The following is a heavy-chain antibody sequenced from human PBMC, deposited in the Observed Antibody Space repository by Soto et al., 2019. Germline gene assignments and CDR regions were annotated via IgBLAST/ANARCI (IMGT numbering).Heavy chain of an antibody. Sequence: TSETLSLTCTVSGGSVSSGSYYWSWIRQPPGKGLEWIGYIYYSGSTNYNPSLKSRVTISVDTSKNQFSLKLSSVTAADTAVYYCARSSSWSKRYYFDYWGQGTLVTVSS. CDR3: ARSSSWSKRYYFDY. J-gene: IGHJ4*02. CDR2: IYYSGST. CDR1: GGSVSSGSYY. V-gene: IGHV4-61*01. D-gene: IGHD6-13*01.